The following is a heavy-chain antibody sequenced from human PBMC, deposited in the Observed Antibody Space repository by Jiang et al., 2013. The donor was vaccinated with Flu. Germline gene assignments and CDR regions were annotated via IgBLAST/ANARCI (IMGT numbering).Heavy chain of an antibody. CDR2: IYPGDSDT. D-gene: IGHD3-3*01. J-gene: IGHJ4*02. Sequence: GWVRQMPGKGLEWMGIIYPGDSDTRYSPSFQGQVTISADKSISTAYLQWSSLKASDTAMYYCARSGPYYDFWSGYPFDYWGQGTLVTVSS. V-gene: IGHV5-51*01. CDR3: ARSGPYYDFWSGYPFDY.